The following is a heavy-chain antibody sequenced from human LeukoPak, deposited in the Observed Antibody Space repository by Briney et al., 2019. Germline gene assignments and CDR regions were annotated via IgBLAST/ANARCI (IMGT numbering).Heavy chain of an antibody. V-gene: IGHV3-21*01. CDR3: QVTIFGVVIIEDY. Sequence: PGGSLRLSCAASGFTFSSYWMNWVRQAPGKGLEWVSSISSSSSYIYYADSVKGRFTISRDNAKNSLYLQMNSLRAEDTAVYYCQVTIFGVVIIEDYWGQGTLVTVSS. J-gene: IGHJ4*02. CDR1: GFTFSSYW. D-gene: IGHD3-3*01. CDR2: ISSSSSYI.